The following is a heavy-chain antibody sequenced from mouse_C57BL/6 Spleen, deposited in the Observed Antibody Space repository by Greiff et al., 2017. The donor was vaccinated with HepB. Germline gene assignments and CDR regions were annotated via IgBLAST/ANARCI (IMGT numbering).Heavy chain of an antibody. V-gene: IGHV1-39*01. CDR1: GYSFTDYN. Sequence: VHVKQSGPELVKPGASVKISCKASGYSFTDYNMNWVKQSNGKSLEWIGVINPNYGTTSYNQKFKGKATLTVDQSSSTAYMQLNSLTSEDSAVYYCARNYSNYGYFDVWGTGTTVTVSS. D-gene: IGHD2-5*01. CDR3: ARNYSNYGYFDV. CDR2: INPNYGTT. J-gene: IGHJ1*03.